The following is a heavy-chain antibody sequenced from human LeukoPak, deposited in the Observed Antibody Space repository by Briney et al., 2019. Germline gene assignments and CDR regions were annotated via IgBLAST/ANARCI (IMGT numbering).Heavy chain of an antibody. V-gene: IGHV3-20*01. CDR2: INWNGGST. J-gene: IGHJ6*02. CDR1: GFTFDDYG. Sequence: PGGSLRLSCAASGFTFDDYGMSWVRQAPGKGLEWVSGINWNGGSTGYADSVKGRFTISRDNAKNSLYLQMNSLRAEDTALYHCARMGCSGGSCYGPGYYYGMDVWGQGTTVTVS. D-gene: IGHD2-15*01. CDR3: ARMGCSGGSCYGPGYYYGMDV.